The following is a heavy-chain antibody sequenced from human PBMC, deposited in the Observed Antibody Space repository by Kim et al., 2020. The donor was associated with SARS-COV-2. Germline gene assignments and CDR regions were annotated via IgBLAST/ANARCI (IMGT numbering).Heavy chain of an antibody. CDR3: ARYSYGFYMDV. D-gene: IGHD5-18*01. CDR1: GFTFSDYY. Sequence: GGSLRLSCAASGFTFSDYYMSWIRQAPGKGLEWVSYISSGGGTIYYADSLKGRFTISRDNAKNSLYLQMNSLRAEDTAVYYCARYSYGFYMDVWGKGTTVTVSS. CDR2: ISSGGGTI. V-gene: IGHV3-11*01. J-gene: IGHJ6*03.